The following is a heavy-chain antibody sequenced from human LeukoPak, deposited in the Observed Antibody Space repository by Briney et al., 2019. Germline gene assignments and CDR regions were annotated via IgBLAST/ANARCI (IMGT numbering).Heavy chain of an antibody. V-gene: IGHV1-18*01. CDR1: GYTFTSYG. Sequence: ASVKVSCKASGYTFTSYGVSWVRQAPGQGLEWMGWISAYNGNTNYAQKLQGRVTMTTDTSTSTAYMEPRSLRSDDTAVYYCARVKVPAAMTAALGGYFDYWGQGTLVTVSS. CDR3: ARVKVPAAMTAALGGYFDY. J-gene: IGHJ4*02. CDR2: ISAYNGNT. D-gene: IGHD2-2*01.